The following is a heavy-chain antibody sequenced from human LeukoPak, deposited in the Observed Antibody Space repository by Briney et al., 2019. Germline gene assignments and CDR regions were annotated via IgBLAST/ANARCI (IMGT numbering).Heavy chain of an antibody. V-gene: IGHV1-2*04. D-gene: IGHD2-2*01. CDR2: INPNSGGT. Sequence: ASVKVSCKASGYTFTGYYMHWVRQAPGQGLEWMGWINPNSGGTNYAQKFQGWVTMTRDTSISTAYMELSRLRSDDTAVYYWARGAPSYCSSTSCLAYYFDYWGQGTLVTVSS. CDR3: ARGAPSYCSSTSCLAYYFDY. J-gene: IGHJ4*02. CDR1: GYTFTGYY.